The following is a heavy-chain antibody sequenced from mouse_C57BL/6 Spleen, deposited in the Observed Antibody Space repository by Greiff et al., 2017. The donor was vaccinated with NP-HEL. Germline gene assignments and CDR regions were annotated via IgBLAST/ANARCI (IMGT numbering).Heavy chain of an antibody. CDR3: AIEMTPVVATEYFDN. V-gene: IGHV1-74*01. Sequence: QVQLQQPGAELVKPGASVKVSCKASGYTFTSYWMHWVKQRPGQGLEWIGRIHPSDSDTNYNQKFKGKATLTVDKSSSPAYMQLSSLTSEDSAVYYCAIEMTPVVATEYFDNWGQGTTLTVSS. J-gene: IGHJ2*01. D-gene: IGHD1-1*01. CDR1: GYTFTSYW. CDR2: IHPSDSDT.